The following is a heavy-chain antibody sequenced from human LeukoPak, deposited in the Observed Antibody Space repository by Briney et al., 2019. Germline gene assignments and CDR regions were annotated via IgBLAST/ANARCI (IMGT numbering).Heavy chain of an antibody. CDR2: IWYDGNNE. CDR3: ATYYDSSGYYRFDY. D-gene: IGHD3-22*01. CDR1: GFTFSTYG. Sequence: GGSLRLSCAASGFTFSTYGMHWVRQAPGKGLEWVALIWYDGNNEYYADSVKGRFTISRDTSKNTLYLQMNSLRAEDTAVYYCATYYDSSGYYRFDYWGQGTLVTVSS. V-gene: IGHV3-33*01. J-gene: IGHJ4*02.